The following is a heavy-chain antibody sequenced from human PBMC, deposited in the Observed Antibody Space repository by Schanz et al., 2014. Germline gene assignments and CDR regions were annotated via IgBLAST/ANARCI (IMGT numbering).Heavy chain of an antibody. CDR1: GYIFGSHG. D-gene: IGHD3-10*01. CDR3: ARVHIATYHYNSPGAFDI. Sequence: QVQLVQSGAEVKKPGASVKVSWKASGYIFGSHGMTWVRQAPGQGPELMGWINAHTGNTQYAQKFQGRVNMTRDTVTTTVHLELTRRRTDDTAIYYCARVHIATYHYNSPGAFDIWGQGTRVNVSA. J-gene: IGHJ3*02. CDR2: INAHTGNT. V-gene: IGHV1-18*01.